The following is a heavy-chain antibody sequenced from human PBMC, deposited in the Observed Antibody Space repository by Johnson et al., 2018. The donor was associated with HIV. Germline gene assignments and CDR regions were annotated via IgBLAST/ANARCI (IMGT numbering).Heavy chain of an antibody. J-gene: IGHJ3*02. Sequence: VQLVESGGGLVKPGGSLRLSCEASGFSFSNAWMNWVRQAPGKGLEWVGRIKSETDGGTTDYATPVKGRFTISRGDSKNMLFLQMNSLKTEDTALYYCSTGDLVVLVGAMLLPLHDAFDIWGQGTMVTVSS. CDR2: IKSETDGGTT. D-gene: IGHD2-15*01. CDR1: GFSFSNAW. V-gene: IGHV3-15*01. CDR3: STGDLVVLVGAMLLPLHDAFDI.